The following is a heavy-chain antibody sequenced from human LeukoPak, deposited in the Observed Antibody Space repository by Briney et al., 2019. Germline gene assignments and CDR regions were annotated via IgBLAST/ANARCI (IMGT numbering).Heavy chain of an antibody. J-gene: IGHJ6*02. CDR1: GYTLTELS. CDR2: FDPEDGET. CDR3: ATGGGRLRYYHYYYGMDV. D-gene: IGHD4-17*01. Sequence: ASVKVSCKVSGYTLTELSMHWVRQAPGKGLEWMGGFDPEDGETIYAQKFQGRVTMTEDTSTDAAYMELSSLRSEDTAVYYCATGGGRLRYYHYYYGMDVWGQGTTVTVSS. V-gene: IGHV1-24*01.